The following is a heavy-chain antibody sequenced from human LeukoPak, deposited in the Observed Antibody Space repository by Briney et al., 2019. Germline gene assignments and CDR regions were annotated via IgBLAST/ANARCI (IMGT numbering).Heavy chain of an antibody. CDR2: ISTYNGNT. Sequence: ASVKVSCKTSGYTLTSYGISWVRQAPGHGLEWMGWISTYNGNTNYAQNFQGRIIMTTDTSTSTAYMELRSLISDDTAVYYCARDTYNSGWCSDYWGQGTLVTVSS. CDR3: ARDTYNSGWCSDY. D-gene: IGHD6-19*01. CDR1: GYTLTSYG. V-gene: IGHV1-18*01. J-gene: IGHJ4*02.